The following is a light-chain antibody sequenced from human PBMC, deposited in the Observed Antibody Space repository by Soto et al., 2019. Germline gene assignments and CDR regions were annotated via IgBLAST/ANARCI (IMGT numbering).Light chain of an antibody. CDR1: QSLLHSNGYNY. CDR3: MQPLQSWT. V-gene: IGKV2-28*01. Sequence: DIVMTQSPLSLPFTPREPSSISCRSSQSLLHSNGYNYLDWYLQKPGQSPKLLIYLGSNRASGVPDRFSGSGSGTDFTLKISRVEAEDVGVYYCMQPLQSWTFGQGTKVDIK. CDR2: LGS. J-gene: IGKJ1*01.